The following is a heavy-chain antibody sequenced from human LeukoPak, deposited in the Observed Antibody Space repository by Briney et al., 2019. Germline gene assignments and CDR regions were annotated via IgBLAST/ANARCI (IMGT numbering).Heavy chain of an antibody. D-gene: IGHD2-15*01. J-gene: IGHJ4*02. V-gene: IGHV3-21*01. Sequence: GGSLRLSCAASGFTFSSYSMNWVRQAPGKGLEWVSSISSSSSYIYYADSVKGRFTISRDNAKNSLYLQMNSLRAEDTAVYYCARGQVYCSGGSCLWPFDYWGQGTLVTVSS. CDR3: ARGQVYCSGGSCLWPFDY. CDR2: ISSSSSYI. CDR1: GFTFSSYS.